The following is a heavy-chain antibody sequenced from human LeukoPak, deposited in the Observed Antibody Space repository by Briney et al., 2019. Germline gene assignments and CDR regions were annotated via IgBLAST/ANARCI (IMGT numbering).Heavy chain of an antibody. D-gene: IGHD3-10*01. CDR3: ARADTMVRGVITPFDY. J-gene: IGHJ4*02. Sequence: SETLTLTCAVDGGSFSGYYWSWIRQPPGKGLEWIGEINHSGSTNYNPSLKSRVTISVDTSKNQFSLKLSSVTAADTAVYYCARADTMVRGVITPFDYWGQGTLVTVSS. V-gene: IGHV4-34*01. CDR2: INHSGST. CDR1: GGSFSGYY.